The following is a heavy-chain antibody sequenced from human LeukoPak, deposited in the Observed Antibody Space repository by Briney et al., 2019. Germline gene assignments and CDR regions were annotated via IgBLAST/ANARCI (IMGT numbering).Heavy chain of an antibody. CDR3: ARGTRVFGVVTPLYYYYYMDV. CDR2: INHSGST. V-gene: IGHV4-34*01. CDR1: GGSFSGYY. D-gene: IGHD3-3*01. Sequence: SETLSLTCAVYGGSFSGYYWSWIRQPPGKGLEWIGEINHSGSTNYNPSLKSRVTISVDTPKNQFSLKLSSVPAADTAVYYCARGTRVFGVVTPLYYYYYMDVWGKGTTVTVSS. J-gene: IGHJ6*03.